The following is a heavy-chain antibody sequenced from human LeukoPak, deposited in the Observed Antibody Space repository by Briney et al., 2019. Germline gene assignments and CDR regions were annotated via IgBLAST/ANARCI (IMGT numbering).Heavy chain of an antibody. CDR3: AGLTPYYYDSSGYLFDY. CDR1: GGSISSSSYY. D-gene: IGHD3-22*01. CDR2: IYYSGST. Sequence: PSETLSLTCTVSGGSISSSSYYWGWIRQPPGKGLEWIGSIYYSGSTYYNPSLKSRVTISVDTSKNQFSLKLSSVTAADTAVYYCAGLTPYYYDSSGYLFDYWGQGTLVTVSS. J-gene: IGHJ4*02. V-gene: IGHV4-39*01.